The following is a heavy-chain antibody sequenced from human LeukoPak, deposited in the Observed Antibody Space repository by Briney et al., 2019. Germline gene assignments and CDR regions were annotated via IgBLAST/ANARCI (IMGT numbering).Heavy chain of an antibody. Sequence: GGSLRLSCAASGFSVSNNFMSWVRQAPGKGLEWVSAISGSGGSTYYADSVKGRFTISRDNSKNTLYLQMNSLRVEDTAVYYCARGPLRSGYYRPNWFDPWGQGTLVTVSS. CDR3: ARGPLRSGYYRPNWFDP. CDR1: GFSVSNNF. CDR2: ISGSGGST. V-gene: IGHV3-66*02. J-gene: IGHJ5*02. D-gene: IGHD3-3*01.